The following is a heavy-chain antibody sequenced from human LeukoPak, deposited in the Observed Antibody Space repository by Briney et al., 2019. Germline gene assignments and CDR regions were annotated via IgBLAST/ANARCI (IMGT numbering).Heavy chain of an antibody. J-gene: IGHJ3*02. Sequence: GGSLRLSCAASGFTLSRYGMHWVRQAPGKGLEWVSAISGSGGSTYYADSVKGRFTISRDNSKNTLYLQMNSLRAEDTAVYYCAKGGGIDAFDIWGQGTMVTVSS. CDR3: AKGGGIDAFDI. D-gene: IGHD3-10*01. V-gene: IGHV3-23*01. CDR1: GFTLSRYG. CDR2: ISGSGGST.